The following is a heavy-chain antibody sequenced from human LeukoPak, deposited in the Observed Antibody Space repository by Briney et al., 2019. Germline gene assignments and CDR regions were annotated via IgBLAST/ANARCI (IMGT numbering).Heavy chain of an antibody. CDR1: GGSFSGYY. D-gene: IGHD2-2*01. J-gene: IGHJ5*02. Sequence: SETLPLTCAVYGGSFSGYYWSWIRQPPGKGLEWIGEINHSGSTNYNPSLKSRVTISVDTSKNQFSLKLSSVTAADTAVYYCARGKKLGYCSSTSCFSGRVWFDPWGQGTLVTVSS. CDR2: INHSGST. V-gene: IGHV4-34*01. CDR3: ARGKKLGYCSSTSCFSGRVWFDP.